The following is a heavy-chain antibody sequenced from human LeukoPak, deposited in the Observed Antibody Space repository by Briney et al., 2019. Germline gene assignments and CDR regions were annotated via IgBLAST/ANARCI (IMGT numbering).Heavy chain of an antibody. J-gene: IGHJ6*03. Sequence: GGSLRLSCAASGFTFSDYYMSWIRQAPGKGLERVSYISSSGSTIYYADSVKGRFTISRDNAKNSLYLQMNSLRAEDTAVYYCARVHSSSWRYYYYYMDVWGKGTTVTVSS. CDR3: ARVHSSSWRYYYYYMDV. V-gene: IGHV3-11*01. CDR2: ISSSGSTI. D-gene: IGHD6-13*01. CDR1: GFTFSDYY.